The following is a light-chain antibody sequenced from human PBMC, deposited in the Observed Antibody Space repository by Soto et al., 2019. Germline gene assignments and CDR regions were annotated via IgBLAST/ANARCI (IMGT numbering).Light chain of an antibody. Sequence: IVLTHAPGTPSLSPGERATLSCRASQSVSNNYLAWYQQKPGQAPRLLIYGASNRATGIPDRFSGSGSGTDFTLTISRLEPEDFAVYYCQQYGSLLTFGPGTKVDIK. CDR3: QQYGSLLT. V-gene: IGKV3-20*01. CDR1: QSVSNNY. J-gene: IGKJ3*01. CDR2: GAS.